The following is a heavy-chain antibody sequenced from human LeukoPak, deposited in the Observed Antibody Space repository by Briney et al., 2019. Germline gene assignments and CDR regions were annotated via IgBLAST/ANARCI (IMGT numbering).Heavy chain of an antibody. CDR2: INPNSGGT. J-gene: IGHJ4*01. V-gene: IGHV1-2*02. Sequence: AAVKYACKASGYSLTGYYIHWVRQAPGQGLECLGWINPNSGGTDFAQKFQGRVTMTSDTSISTAYMELSGLRSDDTAVYYCARGGIGWSFDYCGHGSVVTASS. CDR3: ARGGIGWSFDY. D-gene: IGHD6-19*01. CDR1: GYSLTGYY.